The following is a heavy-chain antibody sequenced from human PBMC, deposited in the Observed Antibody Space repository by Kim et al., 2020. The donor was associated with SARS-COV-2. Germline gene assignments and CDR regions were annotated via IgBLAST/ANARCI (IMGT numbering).Heavy chain of an antibody. J-gene: IGHJ3*02. CDR3: AKERVVPATGDAFAI. CDR1: GFTFSLYA. Sequence: GGSLRLSCKASGFTFSLYAMTWVRQVPGKGLEWVSTIAAGDYTTYYADSVKGRFTISRDDSKNMLYLQMNSLEAEDTAVYHCAKERVVPATGDAFAIWGLGTTLIVSA. CDR2: IAAGDYTT. V-gene: IGHV3-23*01. D-gene: IGHD2-21*02.